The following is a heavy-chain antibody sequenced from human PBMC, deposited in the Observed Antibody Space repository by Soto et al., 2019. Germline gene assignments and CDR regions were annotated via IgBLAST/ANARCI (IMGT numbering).Heavy chain of an antibody. CDR1: GFTFTSYT. Sequence: EVQLVESGGGLVKPGGSLRLSCAASGFTFTSYTMNWVRQAPGKGLEWVSSISGSNSYIYYADSVKGRFTISRDNAKNSLYLQMNSLRAEDTAVYYCARSSWNYGDYFDYWGQGTVVTVSS. D-gene: IGHD1-7*01. CDR2: ISGSNSYI. CDR3: ARSSWNYGDYFDY. V-gene: IGHV3-21*01. J-gene: IGHJ4*02.